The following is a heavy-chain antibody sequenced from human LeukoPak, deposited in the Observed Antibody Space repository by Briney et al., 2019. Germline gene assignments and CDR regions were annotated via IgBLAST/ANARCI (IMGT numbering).Heavy chain of an antibody. CDR1: GYSICSGYY. J-gene: IGHJ4*02. V-gene: IGHV4-38-2*02. Sequence: SETLSLTCSVSGYSICSGYYWGWIRQPPGKGLEWIGSSNHSGSSYYNPSLKSRVTILVDTSRNQFSLKLTSVTVADTAVYYCAKDTYDSRGYYPWDHWGQGTLVTVSS. D-gene: IGHD3-22*01. CDR3: AKDTYDSRGYYPWDH. CDR2: SNHSGSS.